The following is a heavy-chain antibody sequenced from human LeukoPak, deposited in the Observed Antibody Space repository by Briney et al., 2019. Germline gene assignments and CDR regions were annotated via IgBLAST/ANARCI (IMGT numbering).Heavy chain of an antibody. CDR2: INHSGST. D-gene: IGHD5-18*01. Sequence: SETLSLTCTVSGGSISTYYWSWIRQPPGKGLEWIGEINHSGSTNYNPSLKSRVTISVDTSKNQFSLKLSSVTAADTAVYYCARAAGEDTAWHGGSDYWGQGTLVTVSS. J-gene: IGHJ4*02. CDR1: GGSISTYY. CDR3: ARAAGEDTAWHGGSDY. V-gene: IGHV4-34*01.